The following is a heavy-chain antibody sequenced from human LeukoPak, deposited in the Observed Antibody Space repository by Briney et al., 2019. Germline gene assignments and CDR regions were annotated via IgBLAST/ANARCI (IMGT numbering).Heavy chain of an antibody. Sequence: ASVKVSCKASGYTFTGYYMHWVRQAPGQGLEWMGWINPNSGGTNCAQKFQGRVTMTRDTSISTAYMELSRLRSDDTAVYYCARVSLFFGVVPFDYWGQGTLVTVSS. CDR1: GYTFTGYY. CDR3: ARVSLFFGVVPFDY. J-gene: IGHJ4*02. D-gene: IGHD3-3*01. CDR2: INPNSGGT. V-gene: IGHV1-2*02.